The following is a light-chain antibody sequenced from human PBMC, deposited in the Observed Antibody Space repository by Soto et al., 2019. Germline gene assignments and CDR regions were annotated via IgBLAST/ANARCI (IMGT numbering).Light chain of an antibody. J-gene: IGLJ1*01. CDR1: SSDVGSSNG. CDR2: DVS. V-gene: IGLV2-18*02. Sequence: QSALTQPPSVSGSRGQSVTISCTGTSSDVGSSNGVSWYQQPPGTAPKLMIYDVSNRPSGVPDRFSGSKSGNTASLTISGLQAEDEADYYCSSYTSTSTYVFGTGTKLTVL. CDR3: SSYTSTSTYV.